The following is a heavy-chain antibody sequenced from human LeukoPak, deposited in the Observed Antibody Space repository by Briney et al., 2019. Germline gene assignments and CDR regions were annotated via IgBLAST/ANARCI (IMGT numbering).Heavy chain of an antibody. CDR1: GGTFSSYA. J-gene: IGHJ5*02. Sequence: SVKVSCKASGGTFSSYAISWVRQAPGQGLEWMGRIIPILGIVNYAQKFQGRVTITADKSTSTAYMELSSLRSEDTAVYYCARGVDGGNSDWFDPWGQGTLVTVSS. V-gene: IGHV1-69*04. D-gene: IGHD4-23*01. CDR3: ARGVDGGNSDWFDP. CDR2: IIPILGIV.